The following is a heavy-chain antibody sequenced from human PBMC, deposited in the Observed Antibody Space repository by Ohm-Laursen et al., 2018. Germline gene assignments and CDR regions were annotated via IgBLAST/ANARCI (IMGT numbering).Heavy chain of an antibody. CDR3: ASRPWYYGSGSYDY. J-gene: IGHJ4*02. CDR2: ISSSGSTI. Sequence: SLRLSCTASGFTFSDYYMSWIRQAPGKGLEWVSYISSSGSTIYYADSVKGQFTISRDNAKNSLYLQMNSLRAEDTAVYYCASRPWYYGSGSYDYWGQGTLVTVSS. CDR1: GFTFSDYY. V-gene: IGHV3-11*01. D-gene: IGHD3-10*01.